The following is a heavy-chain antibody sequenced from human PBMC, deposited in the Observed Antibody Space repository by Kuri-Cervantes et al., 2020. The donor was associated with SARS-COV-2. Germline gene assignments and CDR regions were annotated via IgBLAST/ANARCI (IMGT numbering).Heavy chain of an antibody. CDR2: INPNSGGT. V-gene: IGHV1-2*02. CDR1: GYTFTGYY. Sequence: ASVKDSCKASGYTFTGYYMHWVRQAPGQGLEWMGWINPNSGGTNYAQKFQGRVTMTRDTSISTAYMELSRLKSDDTAVYYCARDRGPQAMFDPWGQGTLVTVSS. J-gene: IGHJ5*02. CDR3: ARDRGPQAMFDP.